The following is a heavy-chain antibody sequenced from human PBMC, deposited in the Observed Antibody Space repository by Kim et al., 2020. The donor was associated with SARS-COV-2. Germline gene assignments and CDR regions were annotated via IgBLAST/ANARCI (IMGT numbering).Heavy chain of an antibody. Sequence: GGSLRLSCAGSGFIFSTYSMNWVRQAPGKGLEWFSSISSDSSYIFYADSVKGRFTISRDNAKNSLYLQMNSLRGEDTAVYYCATRLVGAPLDYWGQGALGTVAS. D-gene: IGHD6-6*01. J-gene: IGHJ4*02. V-gene: IGHV3-21*06. CDR2: ISSDSSYI. CDR3: ATRLVGAPLDY. CDR1: GFIFSTYS.